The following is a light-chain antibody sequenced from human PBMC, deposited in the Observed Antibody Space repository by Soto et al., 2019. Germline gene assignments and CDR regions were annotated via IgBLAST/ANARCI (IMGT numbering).Light chain of an antibody. Sequence: QLVLTQPPSSSASPGESASLTCTLPSDINVGSYNIYWYQQKPGSPPRYLLYYYSDSDKGQGSGVPSRFSGSKDASANTGILLISGLQSEDDADYDCMIWTSNSVVFGGGTKLTVL. V-gene: IGLV5-37*01. CDR1: SDINVGSYN. J-gene: IGLJ2*01. CDR2: YYSDSDK. CDR3: MIWTSNSVV.